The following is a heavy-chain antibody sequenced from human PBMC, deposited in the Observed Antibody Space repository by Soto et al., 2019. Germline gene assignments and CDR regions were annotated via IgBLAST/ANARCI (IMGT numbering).Heavy chain of an antibody. J-gene: IGHJ6*02. Sequence: AGGSLRLSCAASGFTFSSYAMSWVRQAPGKGLEWVANIRQGGNEKFYVDSVKGRFTISRDNAKKSLYLQMNSLRAEDTAVYYCVGALTYEVPYYYYGMDVWGQGTTVTVSS. D-gene: IGHD3-16*01. V-gene: IGHV3-7*01. CDR1: GFTFSSYA. CDR3: VGALTYEVPYYYYGMDV. CDR2: IRQGGNEK.